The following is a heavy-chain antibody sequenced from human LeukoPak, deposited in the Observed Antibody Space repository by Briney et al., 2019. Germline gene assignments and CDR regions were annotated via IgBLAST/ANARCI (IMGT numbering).Heavy chain of an antibody. CDR1: GYSFTSYW. D-gene: IGHD3-9*01. Sequence: GESLKISCKGSGYSFTSYWIGWVRQMPGKGLEWMGIIYPGDSDTRYSPSFQGQVTISADKSISTAYLQWSSLKASDTAMYYCALGNSDILTGYPHAFDIWGQGTMVTVSS. J-gene: IGHJ3*02. V-gene: IGHV5-51*01. CDR3: ALGNSDILTGYPHAFDI. CDR2: IYPGDSDT.